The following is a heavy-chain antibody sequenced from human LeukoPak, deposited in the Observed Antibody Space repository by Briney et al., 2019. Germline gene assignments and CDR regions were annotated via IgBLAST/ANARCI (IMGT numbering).Heavy chain of an antibody. CDR1: GYTFTSYG. CDR3: ATQWLVPGILYYGMDV. CDR2: ISAYNGNT. Sequence: ASVKVSCKASGYTFTSYGISWVRQAPGQGLEWMGWISAYNGNTNYAQKLQGRVTMTTDTSTSTAYMELRSLRSDDTAVYYCATQWLVPGILYYGMDVWGQGTTVTVSS. D-gene: IGHD6-19*01. J-gene: IGHJ6*02. V-gene: IGHV1-18*01.